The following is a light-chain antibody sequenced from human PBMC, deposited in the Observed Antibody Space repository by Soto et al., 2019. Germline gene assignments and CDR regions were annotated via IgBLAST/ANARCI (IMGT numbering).Light chain of an antibody. CDR1: QCVSSY. CDR3: QQRSNWPLT. V-gene: IGKV3-11*01. CDR2: DAS. J-gene: IGKJ4*01. Sequence: EIVLTQSPATLSLSPGERATLSCRASQCVSSYLAWYQQKPGQAPRLHIYDASNRATGIPARFSGSGSGTDFTLTISSLEPEDFAVYYCQQRSNWPLTFGGGTKVEIK.